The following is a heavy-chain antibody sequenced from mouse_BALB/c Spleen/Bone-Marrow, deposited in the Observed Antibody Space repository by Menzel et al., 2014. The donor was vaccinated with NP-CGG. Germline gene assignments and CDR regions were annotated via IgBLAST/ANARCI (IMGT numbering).Heavy chain of an antibody. CDR3: ARSLRWYFDV. CDR2: INPSSGYT. Sequence: VQGVESGAELARPGASVKMSCKASGYTFTSYTMHWVKQRPGQGLEWIGYINPSSGYTNYNQKFKDKATLTADKSSSTAYMQLSSLTSEDSAVYYCARSLRWYFDVWGAGTTVTVPS. J-gene: IGHJ1*01. CDR1: GYTFTSYT. V-gene: IGHV1-4*01. D-gene: IGHD1-1*01.